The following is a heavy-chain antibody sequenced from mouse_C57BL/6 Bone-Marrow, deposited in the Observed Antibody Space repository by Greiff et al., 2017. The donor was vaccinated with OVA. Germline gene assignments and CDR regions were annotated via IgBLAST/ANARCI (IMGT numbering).Heavy chain of an antibody. Sequence: QVTLKESGPGILQSSQTLSLTCSFSGFSLSTSGMGVSWIRQPSGKGLEWLAHIYWDDDKRYNPSLKSRLTIAKDTSRNQVFLQITSVDTAETATYYCARSEGYGPYWYFDVWGTGTTVTVSS. CDR2: IYWDDDK. CDR1: GFSLSTSGMG. V-gene: IGHV8-12*01. CDR3: ARSEGYGPYWYFDV. J-gene: IGHJ1*03. D-gene: IGHD2-10*02.